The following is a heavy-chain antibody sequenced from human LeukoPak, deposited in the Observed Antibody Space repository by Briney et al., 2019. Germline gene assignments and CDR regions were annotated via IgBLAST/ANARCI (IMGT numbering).Heavy chain of an antibody. V-gene: IGHV4-38-2*01. CDR3: ASQLGYCSGGSCYYYMDV. CDR1: GYSISSGYY. D-gene: IGHD2-15*01. Sequence: AETLSLTCAVSGYSISSGYYWGWSRQPPGKGLEGIGSIYDSGSTYYNPSLKSRVTISVDTRKNQFPRQLSAATDADTAVYYCASQLGYCSGGSCYYYMDVWGKGTTVTVSS. CDR2: IYDSGST. J-gene: IGHJ6*03.